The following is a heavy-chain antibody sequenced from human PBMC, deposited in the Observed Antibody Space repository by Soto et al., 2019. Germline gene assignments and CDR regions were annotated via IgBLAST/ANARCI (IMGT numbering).Heavy chain of an antibody. Sequence: PSETLSLTCAVYGGSFSRYYWRWFRQPPGKGLEWIGYIYYSGSTYYNPSLKSRVTISVDTSKNQFSLKLSSVTAADTAVYYCPREGVSGSSYYPYWGQATLVT. CDR2: IYYSGST. D-gene: IGHD2-15*01. CDR1: GGSFSRYY. V-gene: IGHV4-30-4*01. CDR3: PREGVSGSSYYPY. J-gene: IGHJ4*01.